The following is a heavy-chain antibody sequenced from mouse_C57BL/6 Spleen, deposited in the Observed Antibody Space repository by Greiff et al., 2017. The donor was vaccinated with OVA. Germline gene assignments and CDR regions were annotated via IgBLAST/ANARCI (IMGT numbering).Heavy chain of an antibody. V-gene: IGHV1-15*01. CDR2: IDPETGGT. D-gene: IGHD1-1*01. Sequence: QVQLQPSGAELVRPGASVTLSCKASGYTFTDYEMHWVKQTPVHGLEWIGAIDPETGGTAYNQKFKGKAILTADKSSSTAYMELRSLTSEDSAVYYCTRDTTVVAPYAMDYWGQGTSVTVSS. J-gene: IGHJ4*01. CDR1: GYTFTDYE. CDR3: TRDTTVVAPYAMDY.